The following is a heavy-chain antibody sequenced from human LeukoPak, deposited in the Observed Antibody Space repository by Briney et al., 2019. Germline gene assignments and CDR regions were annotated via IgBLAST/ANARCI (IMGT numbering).Heavy chain of an antibody. V-gene: IGHV4-39*07. CDR3: ARDLGGWFDP. Sequence: SETLSLTCTVSGGSISSSSYYWGWIRQPPGKGLEWIGSIYYSGSTYYNPSLKSRVTISLDTSKNQFSLKLSSVTAADTAVYYCARDLGGWFDPWGQGTLVTVSS. CDR2: IYYSGST. D-gene: IGHD3-16*01. J-gene: IGHJ5*02. CDR1: GGSISSSSYY.